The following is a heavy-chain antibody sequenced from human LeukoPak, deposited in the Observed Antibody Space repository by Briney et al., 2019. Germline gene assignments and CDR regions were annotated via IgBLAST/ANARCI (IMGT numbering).Heavy chain of an antibody. CDR2: ISSSGSTI. V-gene: IGHV3-48*03. CDR1: GFTFSSYE. D-gene: IGHD5-18*01. J-gene: IGHJ3*02. Sequence: GGSLRLSCAASGFTFSSYEMNWVRQAPGKGLEWVSYISSSGSTIHYADSVKGRFTISRDNAKDSLYLQMNSLRGEDTAVYYCAREASGYSYGLDAFDIWGQGTTVTVSS. CDR3: AREASGYSYGLDAFDI.